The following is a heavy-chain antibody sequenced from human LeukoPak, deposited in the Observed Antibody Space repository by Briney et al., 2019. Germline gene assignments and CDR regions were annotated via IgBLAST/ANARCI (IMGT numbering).Heavy chain of an antibody. CDR3: AKEPDAYCGGDCYSYFDY. CDR2: IWYDGSNK. J-gene: IGHJ4*02. Sequence: QSGGSLRLSCAASGFTFSSYGMHWVRQAPGKGLEWVAVIWYDGSNKYYAGSVKGRFTISRDNSKSTLYLQMNSLRAEDTAVYYCAKEPDAYCGGDCYSYFDYWGQGTLVTVSS. CDR1: GFTFSSYG. V-gene: IGHV3-33*06. D-gene: IGHD2-21*02.